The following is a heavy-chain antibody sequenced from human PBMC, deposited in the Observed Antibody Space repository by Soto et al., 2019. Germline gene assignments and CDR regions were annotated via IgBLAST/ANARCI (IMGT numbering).Heavy chain of an antibody. J-gene: IGHJ6*03. CDR2: IYPGDSDT. D-gene: IGHD6-19*01. V-gene: IGHV5-51*01. Sequence: PGESLKISCKGSGYSFTSYWIGWVRQMPGKGLEWMGIIYPGDSDTRYSPSFQGQVTFSADKSISTAYLQWSSLKASDTAMYYCARHGPYYSSGWYRGYYYYMDVWGKGTTVTVSS. CDR3: ARHGPYYSSGWYRGYYYYMDV. CDR1: GYSFTSYW.